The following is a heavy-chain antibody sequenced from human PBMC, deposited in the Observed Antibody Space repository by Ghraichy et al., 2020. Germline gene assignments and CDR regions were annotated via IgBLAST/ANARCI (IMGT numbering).Heavy chain of an antibody. D-gene: IGHD3-10*01. J-gene: IGHJ4*02. CDR3: ARGTGWFGY. V-gene: IGHV4-34*01. CDR2: INHSGST. CDR1: GGSFSGYY. Sequence: SETLSLTCAVYGGSFSGYYWTWIRQPPGKGLEWIGEINHSGSTNYNPSLKSRVTISVDTSKNQFSLKLSSVTAADTAVYYCARGTGWFGYWGQGTLVPVSS.